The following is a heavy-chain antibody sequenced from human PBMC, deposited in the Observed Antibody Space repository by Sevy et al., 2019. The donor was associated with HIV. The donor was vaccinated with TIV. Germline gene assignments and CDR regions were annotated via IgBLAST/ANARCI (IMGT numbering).Heavy chain of an antibody. J-gene: IGHJ4*02. D-gene: IGHD6-19*01. Sequence: GGSLRLSCATSGFSFGNYLMSWVRQAPGKGLEWVANIMHDRSETYFDDSVKGRFTISRDNAKNSIHLEMRSLGVEDTAVYHCARLGGYNSGWFFDLWGQGTLVVVSS. CDR2: IMHDRSET. CDR1: GFSFGNYL. V-gene: IGHV3-7*01. CDR3: ARLGGYNSGWFFDL.